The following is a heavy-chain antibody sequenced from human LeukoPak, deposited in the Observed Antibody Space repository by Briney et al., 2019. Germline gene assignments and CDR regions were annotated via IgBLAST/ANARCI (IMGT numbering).Heavy chain of an antibody. J-gene: IGHJ6*03. CDR2: ISSSGSTI. V-gene: IGHV3-11*04. CDR3: ARDKRLPWSGYYLNYYYYYMDV. D-gene: IGHD3-3*01. CDR1: GFTFSDYY. Sequence: GGSLRLSCAASGFTFSDYYMSWIRQAPGKGLEWVSYISSSGSTIYYADSVKGRFTISRDNAKNSLYLQVNSLRAEDTAVYYCARDKRLPWSGYYLNYYYYYMDVWGKGTTVTVSS.